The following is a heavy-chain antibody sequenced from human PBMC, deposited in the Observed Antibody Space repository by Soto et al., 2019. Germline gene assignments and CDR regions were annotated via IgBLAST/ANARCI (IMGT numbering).Heavy chain of an antibody. CDR1: GYPFNTYY. CDR3: ARGGHIAVVTDSFDS. V-gene: IGHV1-46*02. J-gene: IGHJ4*02. D-gene: IGHD2-21*02. CDR2: IHPSGGGS. Sequence: GASVNVSCKSSGYPFNTYYLHWVRQAPGQGLEWMGMIHPSGGGSTYAQKFLGRVTMTMDSSTSTVFMELTSLRSADTAVYYCARGGHIAVVTDSFDSWGQGTLVTVSS.